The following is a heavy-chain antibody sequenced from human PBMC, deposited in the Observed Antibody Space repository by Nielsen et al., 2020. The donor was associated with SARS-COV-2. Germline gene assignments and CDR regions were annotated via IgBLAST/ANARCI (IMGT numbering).Heavy chain of an antibody. V-gene: IGHV3-64*04. Sequence: GGSLRLSCSASGFTFSSYAMHWVRQAPGKGLEYVSAISSNGGSTYYADSVKGRFTISRDNSKNTLYLQMNGLRAEDTAVYYCARDPDYGIGESWFDPWGQGTLVTVSS. CDR2: ISSNGGST. D-gene: IGHD4-17*01. CDR3: ARDPDYGIGESWFDP. CDR1: GFTFSSYA. J-gene: IGHJ5*02.